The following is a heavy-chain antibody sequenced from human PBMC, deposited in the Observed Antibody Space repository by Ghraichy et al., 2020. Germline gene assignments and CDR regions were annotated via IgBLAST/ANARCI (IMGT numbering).Heavy chain of an antibody. CDR3: ARSGGDYAAFDY. Sequence: ESLNISCTVSGGSISSYYWSWIRQPPGKGLEWIGYIYYSGSTSYNPSLKSRVTISGDTSKNQFSLRLSSVTAADTAVYYCARSGGDYAAFDYWGQGTLVTVSS. CDR1: GGSISSYY. CDR2: IYYSGST. J-gene: IGHJ4*02. D-gene: IGHD4-17*01. V-gene: IGHV4-59*08.